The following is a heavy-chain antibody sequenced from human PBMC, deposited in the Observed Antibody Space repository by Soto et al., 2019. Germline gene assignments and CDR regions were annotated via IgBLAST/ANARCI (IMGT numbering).Heavy chain of an antibody. CDR3: ARDGYTRGGFDY. CDR1: GFTFNSYN. D-gene: IGHD6-25*01. V-gene: IGHV3-30-3*01. J-gene: IGHJ4*02. CDR2: ISFDGANT. Sequence: QVQLVESGGGVVPPGGSLRVSCVVSGFTFNSYNMHWVRQAPGEGLEWVAFISFDGANTFYADSVKGRFTISRDTSRDTLYLQMGRLRVEDTAVYYCARDGYTRGGFDYWGKGPLVSVSS.